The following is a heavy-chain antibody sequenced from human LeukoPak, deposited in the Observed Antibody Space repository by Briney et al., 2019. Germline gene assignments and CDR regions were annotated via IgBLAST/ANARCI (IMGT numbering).Heavy chain of an antibody. J-gene: IGHJ6*02. Sequence: GGSLRLSCAASGFTFSNFAMSWVRQAPEKGLEWVSGISGSGSGTYYADSVKGRFTISRDNSKSTLYLQMNSLRAEDTAVYYCARERYSSSDAGMDVWGQGTTVTVSS. D-gene: IGHD6-13*01. CDR3: ARERYSSSDAGMDV. V-gene: IGHV3-23*01. CDR1: GFTFSNFA. CDR2: ISGSGSGT.